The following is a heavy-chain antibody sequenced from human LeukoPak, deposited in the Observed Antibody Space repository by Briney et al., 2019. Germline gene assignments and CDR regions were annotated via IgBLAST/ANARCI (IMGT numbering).Heavy chain of an antibody. J-gene: IGHJ4*01. D-gene: IGHD2-21*01. CDR1: GGSISSYY. Sequence: SETLSLICSVSGGSISSYYWSWIRQPPGKGLEWIGYIYYSGSTNYNPSLKSRVTISVDTSKNQFSLKLSSVTAADTAVYYCARAPFLWYFDYWGRGTLVTVSS. CDR3: ARAPFLWYFDY. V-gene: IGHV4-59*01. CDR2: IYYSGST.